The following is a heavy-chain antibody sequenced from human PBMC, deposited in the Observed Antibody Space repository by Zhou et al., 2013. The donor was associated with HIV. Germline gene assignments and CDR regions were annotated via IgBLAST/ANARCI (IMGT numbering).Heavy chain of an antibody. CDR2: IRYDGSNK. D-gene: IGHD3-16*01. Sequence: VQLVEFGGGVVQPGGSLRLFCAASGFTFSSYGMHWVRQAPGKGLEWVAFIRYDGSNKYYADSVKGRFTISRDNSKNTLYLQMNSLRAEDTAVYYCAKAHGDDYVLIYWGQGTLVTVSS. CDR1: GFTFSSYG. CDR3: AKAHGDDYVLIY. V-gene: IGHV3-30*02. J-gene: IGHJ4*02.